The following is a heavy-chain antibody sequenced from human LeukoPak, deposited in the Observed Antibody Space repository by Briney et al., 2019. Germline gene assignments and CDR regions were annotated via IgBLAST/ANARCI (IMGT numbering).Heavy chain of an antibody. CDR1: GYSISSGYY. CDR2: IYHSESA. D-gene: IGHD6-19*01. J-gene: IGHJ4*02. Sequence: SETLSLTCTVSGYSISSGYYWGWIRQPPGKGLEWIGSIYHSESADYNPSLKSRVTISVDTTRNQFSLKLRSVTAADTAVYYCAANLYSSGWYSDYWGQGTLVTVSS. CDR3: AANLYSSGWYSDY. V-gene: IGHV4-38-2*02.